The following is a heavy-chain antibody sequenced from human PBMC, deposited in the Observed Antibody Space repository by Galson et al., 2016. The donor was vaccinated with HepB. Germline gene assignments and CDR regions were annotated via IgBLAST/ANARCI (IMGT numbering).Heavy chain of an antibody. V-gene: IGHV4-31*03. CDR1: GGSFRSGSYY. Sequence: TLSLTCTVSGGSFRSGSYYWSWIRLHPGKGLEWIGYMYSSGGTYYNPSLKSRVTILVDTSKNQFSLKLSSVTAADTAVYYRARATYLWFDPWGQGTLVTVPS. CDR2: MYSSGGT. CDR3: ARATYLWFDP. J-gene: IGHJ5*02.